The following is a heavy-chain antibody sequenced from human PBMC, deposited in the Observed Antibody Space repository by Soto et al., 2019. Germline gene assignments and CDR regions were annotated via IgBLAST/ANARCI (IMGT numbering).Heavy chain of an antibody. V-gene: IGHV4-31*03. Sequence: ASETLSLTCTVSGGSISSGGYYWSWIRQHPGKGLEWIGYIYYSGSTYYNPSLKSRVTISVDTSKNQFSLKLSSVTAADTAVYYCARCLSPGDAYYYYYYGMDVWGPGTTVTVSS. CDR1: GGSISSGGYY. D-gene: IGHD3-10*01. J-gene: IGHJ6*02. CDR3: ARCLSPGDAYYYYYYGMDV. CDR2: IYYSGST.